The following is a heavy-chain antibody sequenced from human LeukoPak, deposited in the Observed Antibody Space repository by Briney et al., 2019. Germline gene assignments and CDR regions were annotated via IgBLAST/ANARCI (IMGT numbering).Heavy chain of an antibody. D-gene: IGHD1-26*01. J-gene: IGHJ4*02. Sequence: IGEIYHSGSTNYNPSLTSRVTISVDTSKNQFSLKLSSVTAADTAVYYCASGLVGPPIDYWGQGTLVTVSS. CDR2: IYHSGST. V-gene: IGHV4-34*09. CDR3: ASGLVGPPIDY.